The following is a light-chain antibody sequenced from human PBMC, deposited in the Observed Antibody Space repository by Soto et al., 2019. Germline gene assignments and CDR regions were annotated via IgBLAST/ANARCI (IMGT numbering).Light chain of an antibody. Sequence: EIVMTQSPATLSASPGERATLSCRASQSVSSSLAWYQQKPGQAPRLLIYGASTRSPGIPARFSGSGSGTEVTLTIISRQHEDFAVYYCHEYNNWPPRTFGQGTKLEIK. CDR2: GAS. CDR1: QSVSSS. V-gene: IGKV3-15*01. CDR3: HEYNNWPPRT. J-gene: IGKJ2*02.